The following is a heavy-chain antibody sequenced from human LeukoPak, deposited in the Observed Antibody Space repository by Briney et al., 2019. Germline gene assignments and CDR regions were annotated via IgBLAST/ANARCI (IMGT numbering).Heavy chain of an antibody. CDR2: IYYSGST. CDR1: GGSISSSSYC. J-gene: IGHJ6*03. CDR3: ARLSVIVGAALEYYYYYMDV. Sequence: SETLSLTCTVSGGSISSSSYCWGWIRQPPGKGLEWIGSIYYSGSTYYNPSLKSRVTISVDTSKNQVSLKLTSVTAADTAVYYCARLSVIVGAALEYYYYYMDVWGQGNTVTVSS. D-gene: IGHD1-26*01. V-gene: IGHV4-39*01.